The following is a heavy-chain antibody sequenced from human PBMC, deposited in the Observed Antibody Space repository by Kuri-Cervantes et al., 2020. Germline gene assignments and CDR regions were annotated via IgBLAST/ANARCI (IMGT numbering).Heavy chain of an antibody. CDR1: GFTVSSNY. Sequence: GESLKISCAASGFTVSSNYMSWVRQAPGKGLEAFSSISGSGDDTYYSDSVKGRFTISRGNSKNTLYLQMNSLRAEDTAVYYCAKETLYGGNPWYYFDYWGQGTLVTVSS. V-gene: IGHV3-23*01. D-gene: IGHD4-23*01. CDR3: AKETLYGGNPWYYFDY. CDR2: ISGSGDDT. J-gene: IGHJ4*02.